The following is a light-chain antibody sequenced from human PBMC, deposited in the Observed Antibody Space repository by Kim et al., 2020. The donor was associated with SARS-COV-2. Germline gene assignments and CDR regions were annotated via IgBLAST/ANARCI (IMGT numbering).Light chain of an antibody. J-gene: IGLJ2*01. CDR1: SGSIASNY. V-gene: IGLV6-57*03. Sequence: GKTVTISCTRSSGSIASNYVQWYQQRPGSAPTTVIYEDNQRPSGVPDRFSGSIDSSSNSASLTISGLKTEDEADYYCQSYHSSIVVFGGGTQLTVL. CDR2: EDN. CDR3: QSYHSSIVV.